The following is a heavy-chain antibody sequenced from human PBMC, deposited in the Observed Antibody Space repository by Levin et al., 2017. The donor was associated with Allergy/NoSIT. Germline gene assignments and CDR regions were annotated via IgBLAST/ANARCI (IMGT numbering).Heavy chain of an antibody. CDR1: GFTFSSYW. J-gene: IGHJ4*02. CDR2: INSDGSST. D-gene: IGHD1-26*01. V-gene: IGHV3-74*01. Sequence: ASVKVSCAASGFTFSSYWMHWVRQAPGKGLVWVSRINSDGSSTSYADSVKGRFTISRDNAKNTLYLQMNSLRAEDTAVYYCARAKVGAADPIDYWGQGTLVTVSS. CDR3: ARAKVGAADPIDY.